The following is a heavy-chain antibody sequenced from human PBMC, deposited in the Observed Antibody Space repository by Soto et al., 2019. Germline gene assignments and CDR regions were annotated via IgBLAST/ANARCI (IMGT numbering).Heavy chain of an antibody. V-gene: IGHV3-23*01. CDR1: GFTFSSYA. CDR2: ISGSGGST. J-gene: IGHJ6*03. D-gene: IGHD3-3*01. Sequence: EVQLLESGGGLVQPGGSLRLSCAASGFTFSSYAMSWVRQAPGKGLEWVSAISGSGGSTYYADSVKGRFTISRDNSKNTLYLQMNSLRAEDTAVYYCAKSGGAIFGVAYYCYYYMDVWGKGTTVTVSS. CDR3: AKSGGAIFGVAYYCYYYMDV.